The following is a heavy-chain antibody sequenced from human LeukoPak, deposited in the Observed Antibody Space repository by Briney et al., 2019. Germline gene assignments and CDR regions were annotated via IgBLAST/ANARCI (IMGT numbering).Heavy chain of an antibody. CDR2: ISYDGSNK. CDR3: ATVSSGPRGSH. V-gene: IGHV3-30*03. Sequence: GRSLRLSCAASGFTFSSYGMHWVGQAPGKGLEWVAVISYDGSNKYYADSVKGRFTISRDNSKNTLYLQMNSLRAEDTAVYYCATVSSGPRGSHWGQGTLVTVSS. J-gene: IGHJ4*02. D-gene: IGHD3-22*01. CDR1: GFTFSSYG.